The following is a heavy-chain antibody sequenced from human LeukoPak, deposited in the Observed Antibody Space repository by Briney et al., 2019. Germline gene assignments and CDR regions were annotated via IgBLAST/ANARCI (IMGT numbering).Heavy chain of an antibody. CDR2: IYYSGSI. D-gene: IGHD4-17*01. J-gene: IGHJ4*02. Sequence: SETLSLTCTVSGGSLSNYYWSWIRQPPGKGLEWVGYIYYSGSINYNPSLKSRVTISVNMSKNQFSLQLSSVTAADTAVYYCARQSRDGDYIAKLFDYWGQGTLVTVSS. CDR1: GGSLSNYY. V-gene: IGHV4-59*08. CDR3: ARQSRDGDYIAKLFDY.